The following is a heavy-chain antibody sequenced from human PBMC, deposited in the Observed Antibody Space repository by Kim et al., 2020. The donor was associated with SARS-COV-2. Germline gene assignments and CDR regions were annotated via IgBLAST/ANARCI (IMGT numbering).Heavy chain of an antibody. CDR1: GGSFSGYY. CDR2: INHSGST. D-gene: IGHD3-22*01. CDR3: ARGYYYDSSGSPFDY. Sequence: SETLSLTCAVYGGSFSGYYWSWIRQPPGKGLEWIGEINHSGSTNYNPSLKSRVTISVDTSKNQFSLKLSSVTAADTAVYYCARGYYYDSSGSPFDYWGQGTLVTVSS. V-gene: IGHV4-34*01. J-gene: IGHJ4*02.